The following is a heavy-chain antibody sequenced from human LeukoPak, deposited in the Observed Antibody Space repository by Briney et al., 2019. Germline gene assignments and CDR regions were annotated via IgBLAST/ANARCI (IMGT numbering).Heavy chain of an antibody. D-gene: IGHD3-3*01. Sequence: SVKVSCKASGYTFTSYGISWVRQAPGQGLEWMGWISAYNGNTNYAQKLQGRVTMTTDTSTSTAYMELRSLRSDDTAVYYCAASWSGYYYFDYWGQGTLVTVSS. V-gene: IGHV1-18*01. CDR1: GYTFTSYG. J-gene: IGHJ4*02. CDR2: ISAYNGNT. CDR3: AASWSGYYYFDY.